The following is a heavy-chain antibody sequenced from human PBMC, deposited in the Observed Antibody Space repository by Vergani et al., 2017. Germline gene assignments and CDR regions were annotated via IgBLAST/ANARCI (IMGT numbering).Heavy chain of an antibody. CDR2: IYSTGST. D-gene: IGHD2-15*01. V-gene: IGHV4-31*03. J-gene: IGHJ6*03. Sequence: QVQLQESGPGLVKPSQTLSLTCSVSGDSISSGVYYWNWIRQHPGKGLEWIGYIYSTGSTHHNPSLRRRINMSVDTSKNQFSLKLSSVTAADTAVYYCARRAPRGYCSGGSCSRYYYYMDVWGKGTTVTVSS. CDR1: GDSISSGVYY. CDR3: ARRAPRGYCSGGSCSRYYYYMDV.